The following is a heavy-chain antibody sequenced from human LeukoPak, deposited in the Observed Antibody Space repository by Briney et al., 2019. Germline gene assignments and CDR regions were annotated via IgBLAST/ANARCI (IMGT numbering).Heavy chain of an antibody. CDR2: IYYTGST. Sequence: SETLSLTCTDSGGSISNYYWSWIRQPPGKGLEWFGYIYYTGSTNYNPSLKSRVTISVDTSKNQFSLKLSSVTAADTAVYYCAGGGDSGGYYYPMFDYWGQGTLVTVSS. CDR3: AGGGDSGGYYYPMFDY. D-gene: IGHD3-22*01. V-gene: IGHV4-59*01. J-gene: IGHJ4*02. CDR1: GGSISNYY.